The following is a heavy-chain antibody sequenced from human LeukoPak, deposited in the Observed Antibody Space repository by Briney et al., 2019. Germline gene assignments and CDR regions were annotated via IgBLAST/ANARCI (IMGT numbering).Heavy chain of an antibody. Sequence: SVKVSCKASGGTFSSYAISWVRQAPGQGLEWMGGIIPIFGTANYAQKFQGRVTITADESTSTAYMELSSLRSEDTAVYYCARAWSGYFKYYYYGMDVWGQGTTVTVSS. J-gene: IGHJ6*02. CDR3: ARAWSGYFKYYYYGMDV. CDR2: IIPIFGTA. D-gene: IGHD3-3*01. CDR1: GGTFSSYA. V-gene: IGHV1-69*01.